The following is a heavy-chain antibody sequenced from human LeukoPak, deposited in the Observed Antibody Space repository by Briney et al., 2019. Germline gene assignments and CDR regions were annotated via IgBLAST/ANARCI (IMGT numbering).Heavy chain of an antibody. J-gene: IGHJ6*03. CDR1: GGSFSGYY. CDR3: ARRNYYYDSSGYQNYYYYYMDV. CDR2: INHSGST. D-gene: IGHD3-22*01. Sequence: PSETLSLTCAVYGGSFSGYYWSWLRQPPGKGLEWIGEINHSGSTNYNPSLKSRVTISVDTSKNQFSLKLSSVTAADTAVYYCARRNYYYDSSGYQNYYYYYMDVWGKGTTVTVSS. V-gene: IGHV4-34*01.